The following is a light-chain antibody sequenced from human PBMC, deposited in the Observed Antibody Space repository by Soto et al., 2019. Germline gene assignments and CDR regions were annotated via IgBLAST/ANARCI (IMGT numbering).Light chain of an antibody. V-gene: IGKV3-20*01. CDR1: QSVRSNY. Sequence: EIVLTQSPGTLSLSPGERATLSCRASQSVRSNYLAWYQQKPGQAPRLLIYGASSRATGIPDRFSGSGSGTDFTLTISRLEPEDFAMYYCQQYGSSPYRFGQGT. CDR3: QQYGSSPYR. CDR2: GAS. J-gene: IGKJ2*01.